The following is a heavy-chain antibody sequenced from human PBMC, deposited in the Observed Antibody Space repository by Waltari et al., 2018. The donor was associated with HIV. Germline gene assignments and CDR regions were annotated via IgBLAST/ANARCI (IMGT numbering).Heavy chain of an antibody. CDR1: GFTFSSSW. CDR2: INSDGSST. J-gene: IGHJ4*02. Sequence: EVQLVESGGGLVQPGGSLRLSCAASGFTFSSSWMHWVRQAPGKGLVWVSRINSDGSSTSYADSVKGRFTISRDNAKNTLYLQMNSLRAEDTAVYYCASQYYDILTGYYTDYWGQGTLVTVSS. V-gene: IGHV3-74*01. CDR3: ASQYYDILTGYYTDY. D-gene: IGHD3-9*01.